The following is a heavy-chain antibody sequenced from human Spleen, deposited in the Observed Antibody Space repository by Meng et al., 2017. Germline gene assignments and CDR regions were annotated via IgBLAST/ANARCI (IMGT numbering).Heavy chain of an antibody. CDR1: GYSFTDYY. D-gene: IGHD3-10*01. V-gene: IGHV7-4-1*02. CDR3: ARVAGSNVGEFEY. CDR2: MNTKTGEP. Sequence: QVQLVQSGAEVKKPGASVKVSGKAAGYSFTDYYVHWVRQAPGQGLEWMGWMNTKTGEPTYVQGFTGRFVFSLDTSVSTAYLQINSLQADDTAVYYCARVAGSNVGEFEYWGQGTLVTVSS. J-gene: IGHJ4*02.